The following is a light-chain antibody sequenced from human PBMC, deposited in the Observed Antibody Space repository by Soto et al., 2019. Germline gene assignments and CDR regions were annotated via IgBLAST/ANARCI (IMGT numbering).Light chain of an antibody. CDR1: SSDVGGYNY. CDR3: CSYAGSYTWV. CDR2: DVN. Sequence: QSVLTQPRSVSGSPGQSVTTSCTGTSSDVGGYNYVSWYQQHPGKAPKLMIYDVNKRPSGVPDRFSGSKSGNTASLTISGLQAEDEADYYCCSYAGSYTWVFGGGTKVTVL. V-gene: IGLV2-11*01. J-gene: IGLJ3*02.